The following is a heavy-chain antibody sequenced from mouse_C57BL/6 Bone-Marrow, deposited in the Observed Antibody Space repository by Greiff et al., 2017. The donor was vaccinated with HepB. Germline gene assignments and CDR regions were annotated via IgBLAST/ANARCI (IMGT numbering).Heavy chain of an antibody. Sequence: VKVVESGAELVRPGASVTLSCKASGYTFTDYEMHWVKQTPVHGLEWIGAIDPETGGTAYNQKFKGKAILTADKSSSTAYMELRSLTSEDSAVYYCTRYGSSPAWFAYWGQGTLVTVSA. D-gene: IGHD1-1*01. J-gene: IGHJ3*01. V-gene: IGHV1-15*01. CDR1: GYTFTDYE. CDR2: IDPETGGT. CDR3: TRYGSSPAWFAY.